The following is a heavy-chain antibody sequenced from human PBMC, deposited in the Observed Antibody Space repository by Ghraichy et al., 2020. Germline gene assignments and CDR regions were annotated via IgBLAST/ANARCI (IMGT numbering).Heavy chain of an antibody. J-gene: IGHJ5*02. CDR3: ARDRLMEAMPSAWFDP. Sequence: ASVKVSCKASGYTFSDFAINWVRQAPGQGPEWIGWIKTNTGKATYAQDFTGRFVLSSDMSVSTTYLQISSLKAEDTAIYYCARDRLMEAMPSAWFDPWGQGTLVTVSS. V-gene: IGHV7-4-1*02. CDR1: GYTFSDFA. CDR2: IKTNTGKA. D-gene: IGHD2-2*01.